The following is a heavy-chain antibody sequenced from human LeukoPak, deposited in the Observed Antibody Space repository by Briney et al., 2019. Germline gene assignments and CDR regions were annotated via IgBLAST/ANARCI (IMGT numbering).Heavy chain of an antibody. V-gene: IGHV4-39*01. CDR2: VYNSVSP. Sequence: SGTLSLTCTVSGDSISSSSYYWAWIRLHPGEGLEWLGCVYNSVSPYYNPSRNSRVTISVDTSKNQFSLKLSSVTAADTAVYYCWGSAMVRGVIIDAFDIWGQGTMVTDSS. D-gene: IGHD3-10*01. CDR1: GDSISSSSYY. CDR3: WGSAMVRGVIIDAFDI. J-gene: IGHJ3*02.